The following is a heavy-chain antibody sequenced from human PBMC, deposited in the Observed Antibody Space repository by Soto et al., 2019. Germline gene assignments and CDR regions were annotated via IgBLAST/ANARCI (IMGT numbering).Heavy chain of an antibody. D-gene: IGHD3-3*01. J-gene: IGHJ6*01. V-gene: IGHV3-23*01. Sequence: VGSLRLSCASSVFTFSSYAMSWVRHSPGKWLEWVSAISGSGGSTYYADSVKGRFTISRDNSKNTLYLQMNSLRAEDTAVYYCAKNYDFWSGYRMTYYYYGMDVWGQGTTVTVS. CDR2: ISGSGGST. CDR3: AKNYDFWSGYRMTYYYYGMDV. CDR1: VFTFSSYA.